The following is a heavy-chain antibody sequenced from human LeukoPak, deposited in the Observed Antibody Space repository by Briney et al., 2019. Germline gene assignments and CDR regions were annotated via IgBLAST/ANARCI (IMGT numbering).Heavy chain of an antibody. D-gene: IGHD3-3*01. V-gene: IGHV1-18*01. CDR3: ARALWYYDFWSGYCPFDY. CDR2: VSAYNGNT. J-gene: IGHJ4*02. Sequence: ASVKVSCKASGYTFTSYGISWVRQAPGQGLEWMGWVSAYNGNTNYAQKLQGRVTMTTDTSTSPAYMELRSLRSDDTAVYYCARALWYYDFWSGYCPFDYWGQGTLVTVSS. CDR1: GYTFTSYG.